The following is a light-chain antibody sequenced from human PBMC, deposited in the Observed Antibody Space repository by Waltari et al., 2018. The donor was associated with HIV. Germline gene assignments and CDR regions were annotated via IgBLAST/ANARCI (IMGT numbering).Light chain of an antibody. CDR3: CAYADSYTLLVV. CDR2: DVT. V-gene: IGLV2-11*01. Sequence: QSALTQPRSLSGSPGQSVPISCTGTDSDVSWYRIIPGQAPQLIIYDVTQRPSGVPDRFSGSQSGNTASLTISGLQPEDEADYYCCAYADSYTLLVVFGGGTKLTVL. CDR1: DSDV. J-gene: IGLJ2*01.